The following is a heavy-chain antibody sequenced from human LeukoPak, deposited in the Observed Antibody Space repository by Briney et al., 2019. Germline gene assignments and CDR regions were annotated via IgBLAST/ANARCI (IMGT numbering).Heavy chain of an antibody. J-gene: IGHJ4*02. CDR1: GFTFSSYW. V-gene: IGHV3-7*01. CDR3: ARDFGFMIKFGGALLDY. Sequence: QPGGSLRLSCAASGFTFSSYWMSWVRQAPGKGLEWVANIKQDGSEKYYVDSVKGRFTISRDNAKNSLYLQMNSLRAEDTAVYYCARDFGFMIKFGGALLDYWGQGTLVTVSS. CDR2: IKQDGSEK. D-gene: IGHD3-16*01.